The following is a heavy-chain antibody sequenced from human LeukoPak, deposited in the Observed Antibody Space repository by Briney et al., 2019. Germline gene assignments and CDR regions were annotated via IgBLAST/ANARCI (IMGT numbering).Heavy chain of an antibody. CDR3: ARQAVTTGEINGY. D-gene: IGHD4-17*01. J-gene: IGHJ4*02. CDR1: GFTFSSYS. CDR2: ISSSSSTI. Sequence: GGSLRLSCAASGFTFSSYSMNWVRQAPGKGLEWVSYISSSSSTIYYADSVKGRFTISRDNAKNSLYLQMNSLRAEDTAVYYCARQAVTTGEINGYWGQGTLVTVSS. V-gene: IGHV3-48*01.